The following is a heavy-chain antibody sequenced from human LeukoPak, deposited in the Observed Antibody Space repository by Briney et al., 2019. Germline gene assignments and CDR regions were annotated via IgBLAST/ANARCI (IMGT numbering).Heavy chain of an antibody. V-gene: IGHV1-18*01. D-gene: IGHD3-22*01. CDR1: GYTFTSYG. CDR2: ISAYNGNT. Sequence: ASVKVSCKASGYTFTSYGISWVRQAPGQGLEWMGWISAYNGNTNYAQKLQGRVTMTTDTSTSTAYMELSSLRSEDTAVYYCARGMRYYDSSQVGTDWGQGTLVTVSS. CDR3: ARGMRYYDSSQVGTD. J-gene: IGHJ4*02.